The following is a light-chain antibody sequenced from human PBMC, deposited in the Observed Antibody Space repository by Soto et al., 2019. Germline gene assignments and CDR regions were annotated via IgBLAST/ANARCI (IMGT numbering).Light chain of an antibody. CDR1: QSVSSSY. J-gene: IGKJ4*01. V-gene: IGKV3D-20*02. CDR3: QQRSDWLT. Sequence: EVVLTQSPGTLSLSPGERATLSCRASQSVSSSYVAWYQQTPGQAPRLLIYDASTRATGIPARFSGSGSGTDFTLTISSLEPEDFAVYYCQQRSDWLTFGGGTKVDIK. CDR2: DAS.